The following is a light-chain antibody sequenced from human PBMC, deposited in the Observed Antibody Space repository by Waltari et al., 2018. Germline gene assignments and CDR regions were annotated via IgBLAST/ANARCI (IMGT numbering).Light chain of an antibody. CDR3: SSYTSSSTLV. J-gene: IGLJ2*01. CDR1: SSDFGGYNY. CDR2: DVS. Sequence: QSALTQPASVSGSPGQSITISCTGTSSDFGGYNYVSWYQQHPGKAPKLMIYDVSKRPSGFSNRFSGSKSGNTASLTISGLQAEDEADYYCSSYTSSSTLVFGGGTKLTVL. V-gene: IGLV2-14*03.